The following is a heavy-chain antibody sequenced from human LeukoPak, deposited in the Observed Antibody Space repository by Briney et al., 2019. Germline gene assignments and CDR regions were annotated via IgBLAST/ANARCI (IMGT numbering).Heavy chain of an antibody. CDR3: VNWAASLTMTISPY. CDR1: GFTFSDYY. Sequence: PGGSLRLSCAASGFTFSDYYMSWIRQAPGKGLEYVSAISSNGGSTYYADSVKGRFTISRDNSKNTLYLQMSSLRAEDTAVYYCVNWAASLTMTISPYWGQGTLVTVSS. CDR2: ISSNGGST. D-gene: IGHD3-22*01. V-gene: IGHV3-64D*09. J-gene: IGHJ4*02.